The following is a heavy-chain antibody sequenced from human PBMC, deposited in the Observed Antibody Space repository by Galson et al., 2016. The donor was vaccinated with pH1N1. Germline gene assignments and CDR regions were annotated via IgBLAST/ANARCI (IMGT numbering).Heavy chain of an antibody. CDR1: GLSFSSYA. D-gene: IGHD6-6*01. CDR3: ARSSDVTPYYGLGV. J-gene: IGHJ6*02. V-gene: IGHV3-23*01. CDR2: INDGGGDT. Sequence: SLRLSCAASGLSFSSYAMTWVRQAPGKGLEWDASINDGGGDTYYADSVRGRFTISRDNSKNTVSLQMNSLRAEDTAVFYCARSSDVTPYYGLGVWGQGTTVSVSS.